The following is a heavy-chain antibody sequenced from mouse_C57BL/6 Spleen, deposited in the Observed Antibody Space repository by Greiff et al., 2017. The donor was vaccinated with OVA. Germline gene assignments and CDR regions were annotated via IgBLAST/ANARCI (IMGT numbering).Heavy chain of an antibody. V-gene: IGHV3-6*01. CDR1: GYSITSGYY. CDR2: ISYDGSN. Sequence: DVKLQESGPGLVKPSQSLSLTCSVTGYSITSGYYWNWIRQFPGNKLEWMGYISYDGSNNYNPSLKNRISITRDTSKNQFFLKLNSVTTEDTATYYCATNWVFDYWGQGTTLTVSS. CDR3: ATNWVFDY. J-gene: IGHJ2*01. D-gene: IGHD4-1*01.